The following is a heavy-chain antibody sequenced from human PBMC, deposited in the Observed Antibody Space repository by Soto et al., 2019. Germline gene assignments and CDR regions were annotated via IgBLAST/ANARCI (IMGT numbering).Heavy chain of an antibody. Sequence: GASVKVSCTASGHTFTSYYMHWVRQDPGQGLEWMGIINPSGGSTSYAQKFQGRVTMTRDTSTSTVYMELSSLRSEDTAVYYCARHQGDGYMYLDYRRQGTRVTLSS. V-gene: IGHV1-46*01. CDR3: ARHQGDGYMYLDY. CDR2: INPSGGST. CDR1: GHTFTSYY. J-gene: IGHJ4*02. D-gene: IGHD5-12*01.